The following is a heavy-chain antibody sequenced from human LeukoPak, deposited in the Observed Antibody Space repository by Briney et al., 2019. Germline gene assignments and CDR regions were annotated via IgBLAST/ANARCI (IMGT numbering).Heavy chain of an antibody. CDR2: IYPGDSDT. CDR1: GYSFTSYW. CDR3: TRHGYSYGRPFDY. V-gene: IGHV5-51*01. J-gene: IGHJ4*02. Sequence: GESLKISCKGSGYSFTSYWIGWVRQMPGKGLEWMGIIYPGDSDTRYSPSFQGQVTLSADKSISTAYLQWSSLKASDTAMYYCTRHGYSYGRPFDYWGQGTLVTVSS. D-gene: IGHD5-18*01.